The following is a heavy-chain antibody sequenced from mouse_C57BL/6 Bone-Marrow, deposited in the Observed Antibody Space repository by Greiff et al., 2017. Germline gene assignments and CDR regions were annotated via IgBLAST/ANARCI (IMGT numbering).Heavy chain of an antibody. J-gene: IGHJ2*01. CDR2: IYPRSGNT. D-gene: IGHD2-4*01. V-gene: IGHV1-81*01. CDR3: APLYYDYDEEAYYFDY. CDR1: GYTFTSYG. Sequence: VQLQQSGAELARPGASVKLSCKASGYTFTSYGISWVKQRTGQGLEWIGEIYPRSGNTYYNEKFKGKATLTADKSSSTAYMELRSLTSDDSAVYFCAPLYYDYDEEAYYFDYWGQGTTLTVSS.